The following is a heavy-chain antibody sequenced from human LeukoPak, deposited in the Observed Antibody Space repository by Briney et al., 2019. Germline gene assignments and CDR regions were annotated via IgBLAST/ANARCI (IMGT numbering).Heavy chain of an antibody. J-gene: IGHJ4*02. CDR2: ISGSGGST. V-gene: IGHV3-23*01. D-gene: IGHD2-2*01. CDR3: ARRYCSSTSCSPFDY. CDR1: GFTFSSYA. Sequence: GGSLRLSCAASGFTFSSYAMSWVRQAPGKGLEWVSAISGSGGSTYYADSVKDRFTISRDNSKNTLYLQMGSLRVEDMAVYYCARRYCSSTSCSPFDYWGQGTLVTVSS.